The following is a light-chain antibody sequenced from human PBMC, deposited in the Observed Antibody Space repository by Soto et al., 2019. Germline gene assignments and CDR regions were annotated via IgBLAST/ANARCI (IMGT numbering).Light chain of an antibody. CDR1: QSIARN. CDR2: AAS. J-gene: IGKJ5*01. V-gene: IGKV3-11*01. CDR3: QQRSNWPRIT. Sequence: EIVMTQSPATLSVSPGERASLSCRASQSIARNLAWYQQIPGQAPRLLIYAASTRATGIPARFSGSGSGTDFTLTISSLEPEDFALYYCQQRSNWPRITFGQGTRLEIK.